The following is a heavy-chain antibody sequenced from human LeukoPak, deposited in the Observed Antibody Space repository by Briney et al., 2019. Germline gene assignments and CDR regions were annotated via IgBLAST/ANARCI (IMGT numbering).Heavy chain of an antibody. Sequence: SETLSLTCAVYGRSFSGYYWSWIRQPPGKGLEWIGEINHSGSTNYNPSLKSRVTISVDTSKNQFSLKLSSVTAADTAVYYCARVSISLFGVVTAHFDSWGQGTLVAVSS. V-gene: IGHV4-34*01. D-gene: IGHD3-3*01. J-gene: IGHJ4*02. CDR2: INHSGST. CDR3: ARVSISLFGVVTAHFDS. CDR1: GRSFSGYY.